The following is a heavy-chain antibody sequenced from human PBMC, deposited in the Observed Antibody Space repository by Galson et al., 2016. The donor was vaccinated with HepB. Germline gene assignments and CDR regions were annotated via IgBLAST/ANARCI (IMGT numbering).Heavy chain of an antibody. D-gene: IGHD2-21*02. Sequence: SLRLSCAASGFTFSSYSMNWVRQAPGKGLEWVSSISSSSSYIYYADSVKGRFTLSRDSSKNTLYLQMDSLRAEDTAMYYCAKLDCGRNCPRDYWGQGTLVTVSS. CDR1: GFTFSSYS. J-gene: IGHJ4*02. CDR3: AKLDCGRNCPRDY. CDR2: ISSSSSYI. V-gene: IGHV3-21*04.